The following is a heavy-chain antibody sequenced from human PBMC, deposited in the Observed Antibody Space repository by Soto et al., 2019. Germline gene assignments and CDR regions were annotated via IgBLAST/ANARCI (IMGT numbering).Heavy chain of an antibody. CDR3: ARHQALGVVPAARALDI. J-gene: IGHJ3*02. V-gene: IGHV4-59*08. CDR1: DGSIRSYS. D-gene: IGHD2-2*01. Sequence: PSETLSLTCTVSDGSIRSYSWSWVRQPPGKGLEWIGYVYNNGYSKSTSYNPSLESRLTMSVDTSKSHFSLYLSSATAADTAVYYCARHQALGVVPAARALDIWGLWTMVTVSS. CDR2: VYNNGYSKST.